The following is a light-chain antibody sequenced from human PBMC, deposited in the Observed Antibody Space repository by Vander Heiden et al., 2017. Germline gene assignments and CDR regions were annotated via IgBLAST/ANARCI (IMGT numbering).Light chain of an antibody. Sequence: QSVLTQPPSVPGAPGQRVTISCTGSSSNIGAGYDVDWYQQLPGTAPKLLIYGNNNRPSGVPDRFSGSKSGTSASLAITGLQAEDEADYYCQSYDSSLSGSYVFGTGTKVTVL. CDR2: GNN. CDR3: QSYDSSLSGSYV. CDR1: SSNIGAGYD. V-gene: IGLV1-40*01. J-gene: IGLJ1*01.